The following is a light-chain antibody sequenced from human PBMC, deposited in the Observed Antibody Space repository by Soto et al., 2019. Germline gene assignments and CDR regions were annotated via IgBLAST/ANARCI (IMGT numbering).Light chain of an antibody. J-gene: IGLJ1*01. CDR3: CSYAGSYTLYV. Sequence: QSALTQPRSVSGSPGQSVTISCTGTSSDVGGYNYVSWYQQHPGKAPKLMIYDVSKRPSGVPDRFSGSKSGNTASLTISGLQAEYEADYYCCSYAGSYTLYVFGTGTKATV. CDR2: DVS. CDR1: SSDVGGYNY. V-gene: IGLV2-11*01.